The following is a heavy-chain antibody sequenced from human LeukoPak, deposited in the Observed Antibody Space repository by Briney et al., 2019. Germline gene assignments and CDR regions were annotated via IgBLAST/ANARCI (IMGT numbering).Heavy chain of an antibody. J-gene: IGHJ3*02. V-gene: IGHV3-7*03. CDR3: ARLILWETSNAFDI. D-gene: IGHD1-26*01. CDR1: GPTFNRDW. CDR2: IKPDESRI. Sequence: GGSLRLSCTNSGPTFNRDWMGWLRQAPGKGLEWLAHIKPDESRIFYADSVKARFALSRDNAKNSVHLQMNSLRAEDTAVYFCARLILWETSNAFDIWGQGTMVTVSS.